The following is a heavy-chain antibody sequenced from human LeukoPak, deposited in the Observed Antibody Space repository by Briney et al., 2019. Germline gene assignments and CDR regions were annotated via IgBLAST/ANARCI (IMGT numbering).Heavy chain of an antibody. Sequence: SGGSLRLSCTASGFTFSGAWMTWVRQAPGKGLEWAANIREDGTEKNYVDSVKGRFTISRDNSKNTLYLQMNSLRAEDTAVYYCARDIDAIAARGLGNWFDPWGQGTLVTVSS. CDR1: GFTFSGAW. J-gene: IGHJ5*02. D-gene: IGHD6-6*01. V-gene: IGHV3-7*01. CDR2: IREDGTEK. CDR3: ARDIDAIAARGLGNWFDP.